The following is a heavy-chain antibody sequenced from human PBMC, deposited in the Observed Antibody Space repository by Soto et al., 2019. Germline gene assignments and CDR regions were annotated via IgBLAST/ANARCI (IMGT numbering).Heavy chain of an antibody. J-gene: IGHJ6*02. CDR2: MYYSGTT. Sequence: SETLSLTCSVSGGSIISGNYYWGWIRQPPGKGLQWIGSMYYSGTTYYNPSLKSRVIMSVDTSKNQLSLNLSSVTAADSAVYYCARQGYDGDYNYYYGMDVWGQGTTVTVSS. CDR1: GGSIISGNYY. D-gene: IGHD4-17*01. V-gene: IGHV4-39*01. CDR3: ARQGYDGDYNYYYGMDV.